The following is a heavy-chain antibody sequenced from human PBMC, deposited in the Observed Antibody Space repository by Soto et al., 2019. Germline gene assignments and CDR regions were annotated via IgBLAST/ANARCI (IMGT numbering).Heavy chain of an antibody. CDR2: ISSSNNTM. D-gene: IGHD7-27*01. J-gene: IGHJ4*02. CDR1: GFIFRTYN. V-gene: IGHV3-48*02. CDR3: ASTVGTRSLARDFDY. Sequence: EVQLVESGGGLVQPGGSLRLSCAASGFIFRTYNMNWVRQAPGKGLEWVSYISSSNNTMYNADSVKGRFTISRDNAKNSLYLQMDSLRDEDTAVYYCASTVGTRSLARDFDYWGQGTLVTVAS.